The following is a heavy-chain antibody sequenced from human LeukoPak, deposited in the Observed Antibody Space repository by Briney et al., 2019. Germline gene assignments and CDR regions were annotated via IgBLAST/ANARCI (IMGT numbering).Heavy chain of an antibody. Sequence: ASVKVSCKASGYTFTDYHMHWVRQAPGQGLEWMGIINPSGGSTTYAEKFQGRITMTRDTSTSTVYMELSSLRSEDTAVYYCARVRFSSGWYIAFDMWGQGTMVTVSS. V-gene: IGHV1-46*01. CDR1: GYTFTDYH. CDR3: ARVRFSSGWYIAFDM. D-gene: IGHD6-19*01. CDR2: INPSGGST. J-gene: IGHJ3*02.